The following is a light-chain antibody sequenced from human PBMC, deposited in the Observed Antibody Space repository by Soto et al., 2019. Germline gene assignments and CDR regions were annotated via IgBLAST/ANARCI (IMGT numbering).Light chain of an antibody. V-gene: IGKV3-11*01. CDR1: QRVSSY. CDR3: QQRTNWPWT. CDR2: DAS. Sequence: EIVLTQSPATLSLSPGERVTLSCRASQRVSSYLAWYQQNPGQAPRLLIYDASNRATGIPARFSGSGSGTDFPLTISSLEPEDSAVYYCQQRTNWPWTFGQGTKVEIK. J-gene: IGKJ1*01.